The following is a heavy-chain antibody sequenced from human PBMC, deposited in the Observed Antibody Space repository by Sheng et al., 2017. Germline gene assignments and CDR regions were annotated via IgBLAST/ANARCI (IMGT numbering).Heavy chain of an antibody. J-gene: IGHJ4*02. Sequence: EVQLLESGGGLVQPGGSLRLSCAASGFTFSSYAMSWVRQAPGKGLEWVSAISGSGGSTYYADSVKGRFTISRDNSKNTLYLQMNSLRAEDTAVYYCAKICSRAPGVGYDILTGYFDYWGQGTLVTVSS. V-gene: IGHV3-23*01. CDR1: GFTFSSYA. D-gene: IGHD3-9*01. CDR2: ISGSGGST. CDR3: AKICSRAPGVGYDILTGYFDY.